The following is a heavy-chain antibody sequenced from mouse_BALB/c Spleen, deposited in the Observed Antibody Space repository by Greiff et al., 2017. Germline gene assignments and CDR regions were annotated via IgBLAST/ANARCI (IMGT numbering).Heavy chain of an antibody. D-gene: IGHD4-1*01. CDR3: ARNWDDAMDY. CDR1: GYSITSGYY. V-gene: IGHV3-6*02. CDR2: ISYDGSN. Sequence: EVKLQESGPGLVKPSQSLSLTCSVTGYSITSGYYWTWIRQFPGNKLEWMGYISYDGSNNYNPSLKNRISITRDKSKNQFFLKLNSVTTEDTATYYCARNWDDAMDYWGQGTSVTVSS. J-gene: IGHJ4*01.